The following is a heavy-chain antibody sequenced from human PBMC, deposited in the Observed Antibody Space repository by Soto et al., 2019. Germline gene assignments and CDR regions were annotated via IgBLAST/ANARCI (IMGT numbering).Heavy chain of an antibody. J-gene: IGHJ5*02. CDR1: GVTFSNSW. CDR2: IKSKTDGGIT. CDR3: TTAWYNWTP. V-gene: IGHV3-15*07. Sequence: GGSLGLSCAASGVTFSNSWMNWVRQAPGKGLEWVGRIKSKTDGGITDYAAPVKGRFTISRDDSKNTLYLQMNSLKTEDTAVSYCTTAWYNWTPWGQGTLFTVSS. D-gene: IGHD1-20*01.